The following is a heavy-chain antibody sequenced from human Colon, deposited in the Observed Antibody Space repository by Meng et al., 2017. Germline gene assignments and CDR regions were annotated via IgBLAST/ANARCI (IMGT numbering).Heavy chain of an antibody. Sequence: QVQVQEAGPGLVKPSGTLYLTCAVPGGSITNDNWWSWVRQPPGKGLEWIGEIFHAGNTNYNPSLKSRVTMSLDKSKNQFSLTLTSVTAADTAVYYCARDFHSTMTVFDSWGQGTLVTVSS. CDR3: ARDFHSTMTVFDS. CDR2: IFHAGNT. J-gene: IGHJ4*02. CDR1: GGSITNDNW. D-gene: IGHD3-22*01. V-gene: IGHV4-4*02.